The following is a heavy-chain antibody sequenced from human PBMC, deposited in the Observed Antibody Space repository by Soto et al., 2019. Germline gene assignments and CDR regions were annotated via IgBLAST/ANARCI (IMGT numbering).Heavy chain of an antibody. CDR3: ARERGYSYGPGWFDP. CDR1: GGTFSSYS. Sequence: SVKVSCKASGGTFSSYSISWVRQAPGQGLEWMGGIIPIFGTANYAQKFQGRVTITADESTSTAYMELSSLRSEDTAVYYCARERGYSYGPGWFDPWGQGTLVTVSS. D-gene: IGHD5-18*01. V-gene: IGHV1-69*13. J-gene: IGHJ5*02. CDR2: IIPIFGTA.